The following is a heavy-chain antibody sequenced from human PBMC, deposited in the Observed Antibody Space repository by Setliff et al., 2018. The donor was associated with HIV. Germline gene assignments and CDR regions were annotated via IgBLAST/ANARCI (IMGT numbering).Heavy chain of an antibody. J-gene: IGHJ3*02. CDR3: ARCYYDSSGPTDAFDI. CDR1: GYTFTNYY. D-gene: IGHD3-22*01. Sequence: ASVKVSCKASGYTFTNYYIHWVRQAPGQGLEWMGLNNPSGGRTSYAQKFQGRLTMTRDTSRSTVYMELSSLRSEDTAVYYCARCYYDSSGPTDAFDIWGQGTVVTVSS. V-gene: IGHV1-46*01. CDR2: NNPSGGRT.